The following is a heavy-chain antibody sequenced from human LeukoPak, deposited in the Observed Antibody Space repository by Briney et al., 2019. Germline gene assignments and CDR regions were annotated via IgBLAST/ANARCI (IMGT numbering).Heavy chain of an antibody. CDR1: GGTFSSYA. J-gene: IGHJ6*03. Sequence: SVKVSCKASGGTFSSYAISWVRQAPGQGLEWMGGIIPIFGTANYAQKFQGRVTITADESTSRAYMELSGFRSDDTAVNYCARTPIVVVPAASADYYYYMDVWGKGTTVTVSS. D-gene: IGHD2-2*01. V-gene: IGHV1-69*13. CDR2: IIPIFGTA. CDR3: ARTPIVVVPAASADYYYYMDV.